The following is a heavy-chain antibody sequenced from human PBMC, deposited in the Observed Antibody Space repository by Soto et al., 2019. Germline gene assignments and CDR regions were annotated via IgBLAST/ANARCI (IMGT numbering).Heavy chain of an antibody. CDR2: INPNSGGT. V-gene: IGHV1-2*04. CDR1: GYTFTGYY. Sequence: GASVKVSCKASGYTFTGYYMHWVRQAPGQGLEWMGWINPNSGGTNYAQKFQGWVTMTRNTVYLQVKSLRPEDTAVYHCVRGPSHGAFDIWGQGTLVTVSS. J-gene: IGHJ3*02. CDR3: VRGPSHGAFDI.